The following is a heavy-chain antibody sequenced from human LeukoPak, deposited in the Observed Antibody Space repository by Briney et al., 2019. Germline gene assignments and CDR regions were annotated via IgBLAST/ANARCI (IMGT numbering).Heavy chain of an antibody. D-gene: IGHD5-18*01. J-gene: IGHJ4*02. CDR3: ARTGYSYGHTVDYCFDY. Sequence: GASVKVSCKASGGTFSSYAISWVRQAPGQGLEWMGGIIPIFGTANYAQKFQVRVTITADKSTSTAYMELSSLRSEDTAVYYCARTGYSYGHTVDYCFDYWGQGTLVTVSS. CDR2: IIPIFGTA. V-gene: IGHV1-69*06. CDR1: GGTFSSYA.